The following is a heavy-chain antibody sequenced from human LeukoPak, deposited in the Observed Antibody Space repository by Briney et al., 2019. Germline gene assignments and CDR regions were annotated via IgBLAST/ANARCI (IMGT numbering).Heavy chain of an antibody. J-gene: IGHJ4*02. CDR1: GYTFTGYY. V-gene: IGHV1-2*02. CDR3: ARGPRTYYYDSSGYYADY. Sequence: ASVKVSCKASGYTFTGYYMHWVRQAPGQGLEWMGWINPNSGGTNYAQKFQGRVTMTRDTSISTAYMELSRLRSEDTAVYYCARGPRTYYYDSSGYYADYWGQGTLVTVSS. CDR2: INPNSGGT. D-gene: IGHD3-22*01.